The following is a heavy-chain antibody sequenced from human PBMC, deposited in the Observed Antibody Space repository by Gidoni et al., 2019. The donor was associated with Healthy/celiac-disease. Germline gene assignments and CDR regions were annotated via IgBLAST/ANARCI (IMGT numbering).Heavy chain of an antibody. CDR3: ASEGGMTTVTTGAFDI. D-gene: IGHD4-17*01. CDR1: GLPFSSYW. Sequence: EVQLVESGGGLVQPGGSLRLSCAASGLPFSSYWMHWVRQAPGKGLVWVSRINSDGSSTSYADSVKGRFTISRDNAKNTLYLQMNSLRAEDTAVYYCASEGGMTTVTTGAFDIWGQGTMVTVSS. J-gene: IGHJ3*02. CDR2: INSDGSST. V-gene: IGHV3-74*01.